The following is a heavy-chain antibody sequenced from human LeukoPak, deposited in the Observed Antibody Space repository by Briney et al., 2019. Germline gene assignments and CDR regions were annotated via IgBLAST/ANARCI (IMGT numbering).Heavy chain of an antibody. CDR1: GVSISSGGYY. V-gene: IGHV4-31*03. CDR2: IYYSGST. D-gene: IGHD5-24*01. CDR3: AREAELARWLQPTDY. Sequence: SQTLSLTCTVSGVSISSGGYYWGWLRQQPGKGLEWIGYIYYSGSTYYNPSLKSRVTIAVDTSKNQFSLKLSSVTAADTAVYYCAREAELARWLQPTDYWGQGTLVTVSS. J-gene: IGHJ4*02.